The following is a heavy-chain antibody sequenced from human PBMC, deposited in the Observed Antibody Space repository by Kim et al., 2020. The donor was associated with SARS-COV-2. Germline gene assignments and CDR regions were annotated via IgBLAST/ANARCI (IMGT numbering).Heavy chain of an antibody. V-gene: IGHV3-30*04. CDR2: ISYDGSNK. D-gene: IGHD3-22*01. Sequence: GGSLRLSCAASGFTFSSYAMHWVRQAPGKGLEWVAVISYDGSNKYYADSVKGRFTISRDNSKNTLYLQMNSLRAEDTAVYYCARERRDIGGSHLVYYCY. CDR1: GFTFSSYA. J-gene: IGHJ6*01. CDR3: ARERRDIGGSHLVYYCY.